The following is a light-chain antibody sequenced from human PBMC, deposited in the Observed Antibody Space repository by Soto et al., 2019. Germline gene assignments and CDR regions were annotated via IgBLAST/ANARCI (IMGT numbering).Light chain of an antibody. CDR3: QSYDDSLSVHYV. CDR1: SSDVGSYNL. J-gene: IGLJ1*01. V-gene: IGLV2-23*01. Sequence: SLLTPPASLSGSPGQSITISRTGTSSDVGSYNLVSWYQQHPGKAPKLVIYEGSKRPSGVSNRFSGSKSGNTASLTISGLQAEDEADYYCQSYDDSLSVHYVFGTGTKVTVL. CDR2: EGS.